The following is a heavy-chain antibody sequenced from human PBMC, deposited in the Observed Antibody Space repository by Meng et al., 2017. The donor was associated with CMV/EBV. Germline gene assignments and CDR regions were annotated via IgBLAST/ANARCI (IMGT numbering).Heavy chain of an antibody. Sequence: VQREPGVVRPLEPSDPLSRRADCSGGAFCCYYWGLTRQPPGKALEGIGEINDSRSTNYNPYLKSRITISVDTSKNQFSLKLSSVTAADTAVYYCARPNDSSGYRNAFDIWGQGTMVTVSS. V-gene: IGHV4-34*01. CDR3: ARPNDSSGYRNAFDI. J-gene: IGHJ3*02. D-gene: IGHD3-22*01. CDR1: GGAFCCYY. CDR2: INDSRST.